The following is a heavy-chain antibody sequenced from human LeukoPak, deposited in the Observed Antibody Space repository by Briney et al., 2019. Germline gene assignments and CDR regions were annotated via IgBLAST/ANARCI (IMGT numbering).Heavy chain of an antibody. CDR1: GYSFTSYW. Sequence: GESLKISCKGSGYSFTSYWIGWVRQMPGKGLEWMGIIYPGDSDTRYSPSFQGQVTISADKSISTAYLQWSSLKASDTAMYYCARVGYDIYYYYYGMDVWGQGTTVTVSS. CDR3: ARVGYDIYYYYYGMDV. D-gene: IGHD3-9*01. J-gene: IGHJ6*02. CDR2: IYPGDSDT. V-gene: IGHV5-51*01.